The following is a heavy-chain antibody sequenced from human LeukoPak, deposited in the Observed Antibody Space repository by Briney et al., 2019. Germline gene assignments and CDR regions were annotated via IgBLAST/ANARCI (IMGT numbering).Heavy chain of an antibody. V-gene: IGHV3-73*01. J-gene: IGHJ4*02. CDR3: TGNYYGSGSYADFDY. Sequence: PGRSLRLSCAASALTFIGSALHSVPHTPRKGLERVGRVRSTANGYATAYAASVKGRFTISRDDSKNTTYLQMDSLKTEDTAVYYCTGNYYGSGSYADFDYWGQGTLVTVSS. D-gene: IGHD3-10*01. CDR1: ALTFIGSA. CDR2: VRSTANGYAT.